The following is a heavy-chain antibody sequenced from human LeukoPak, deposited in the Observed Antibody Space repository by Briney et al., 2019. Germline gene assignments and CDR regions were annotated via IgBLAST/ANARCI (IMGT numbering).Heavy chain of an antibody. CDR3: ARTYDFGRGPPGDAFDN. D-gene: IGHD3-3*01. Sequence: RGSLRPSCATSGFTFTIFGINWVRQAPGKGPEWVSYIDARSGITYYADSVQGRFTISRDNAKESVFLQMNGLRVDDTAVYYCARTYDFGRGPPGDAFDNWGQGTPVIVSS. CDR2: IDARSGIT. J-gene: IGHJ3*02. CDR1: GFTFTIFG. V-gene: IGHV3-48*01.